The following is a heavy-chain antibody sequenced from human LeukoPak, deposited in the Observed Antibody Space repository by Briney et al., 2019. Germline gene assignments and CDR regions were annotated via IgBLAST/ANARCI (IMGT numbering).Heavy chain of an antibody. Sequence: GGSLRLSCAASGFTFSSYVMHWVRQAPGKGLEWVAIISYDGSNEYYADSVKGRFTISRDNSKNTLYLQMNSLRAEDTAVYYCAREYSSSWEEYYFDYWGQGTLVTVSS. CDR3: AREYSSSWEEYYFDY. D-gene: IGHD6-13*01. J-gene: IGHJ4*02. V-gene: IGHV3-30*04. CDR2: ISYDGSNE. CDR1: GFTFSSYV.